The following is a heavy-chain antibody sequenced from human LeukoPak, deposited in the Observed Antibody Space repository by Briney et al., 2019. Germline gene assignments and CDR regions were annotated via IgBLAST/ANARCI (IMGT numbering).Heavy chain of an antibody. CDR2: IKQDGSEK. D-gene: IGHD4-17*01. Sequence: GGSLRLSCAACGFTFRPYWMSWVRQAAGKGLEWVANIKQDGSEKYYVDSVNSRVTNSRDNTKNSLYLQMNSLRAEDTAVYYCARVEWGYGDYESYWGQGTLVTVSS. V-gene: IGHV3-7*01. CDR1: GFTFRPYW. CDR3: ARVEWGYGDYESY. J-gene: IGHJ4*02.